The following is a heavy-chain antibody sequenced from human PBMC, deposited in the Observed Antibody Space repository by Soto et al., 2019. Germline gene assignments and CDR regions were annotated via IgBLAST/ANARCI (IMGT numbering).Heavy chain of an antibody. D-gene: IGHD6-19*01. CDR3: ARLIAVAGTQGGWFDP. J-gene: IGHJ5*02. V-gene: IGHV1-69*01. CDR1: GGTFSSYA. Sequence: QVQLVQSGAEVKNPGSSVKVSCKASGGTFSSYAISWVRQAPGQGLEWMGGIIPIFGTANYAQKFQGRVTITADESTSTAYMELSSLRSEDTAVYYCARLIAVAGTQGGWFDPWGQGTLVSVSS. CDR2: IIPIFGTA.